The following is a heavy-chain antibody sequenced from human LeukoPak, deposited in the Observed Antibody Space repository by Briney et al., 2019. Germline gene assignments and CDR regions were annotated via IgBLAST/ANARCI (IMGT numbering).Heavy chain of an antibody. CDR1: GGTFSSYA. CDR2: IIPILGIA. V-gene: IGHV1-69*04. D-gene: IGHD3-10*01. CDR3: ARVEGRDYYGSMDV. Sequence: SVKVSCKASGGTFSSYAISWVRQAPGQGLEWMGRIIPILGIANYAQKFQGRVTITADKSTSTAYMERSSLRSEDTAVYYCARVEGRDYYGSMDVWGQGTTVTVSS. J-gene: IGHJ6*02.